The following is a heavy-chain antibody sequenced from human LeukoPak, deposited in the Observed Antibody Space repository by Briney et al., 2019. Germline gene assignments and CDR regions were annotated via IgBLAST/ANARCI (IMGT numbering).Heavy chain of an antibody. CDR2: IYYSGST. Sequence: PSETLSLTCAVSGGSISSSSYYWGWIRQPPGKGLEWIGSIYYSGSTYYNPSLKSLSTISVETSKNQFSLKLSSVTAADTPVYYCARQDILTGKNAFDIWGQGTMVTVSS. CDR1: GGSISSSSYY. J-gene: IGHJ3*02. V-gene: IGHV4-39*01. CDR3: ARQDILTGKNAFDI. D-gene: IGHD3-9*01.